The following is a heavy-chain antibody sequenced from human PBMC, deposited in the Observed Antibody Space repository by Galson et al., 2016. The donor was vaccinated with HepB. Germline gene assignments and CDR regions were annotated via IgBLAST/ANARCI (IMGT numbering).Heavy chain of an antibody. V-gene: IGHV3-23*01. CDR2: MSGGGGAT. D-gene: IGHD6-13*01. J-gene: IGHJ5*01. CDR3: ARDPGRIAAAGHLDS. CDR1: GFTFSSHT. Sequence: SLRLSCAASGFTFSSHTMSWVRQLPGKGLEWVSGMSGGGGATYYADSVKGRFTISRDNSKNTLHLQMNSLRAEDTAIYYCARDPGRIAAAGHLDSWGQGTLVTVSS.